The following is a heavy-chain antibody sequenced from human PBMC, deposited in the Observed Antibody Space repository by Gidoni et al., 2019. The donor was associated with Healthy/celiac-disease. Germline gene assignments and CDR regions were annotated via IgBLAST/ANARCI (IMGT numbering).Heavy chain of an antibody. D-gene: IGHD1-1*01. Sequence: QVQLQESGPGLVKPSETLSLTCTVSGGSISSYYWSWIRQPPGKGLEWIGYIYYSGSTNYNPSLKSRVTISVDTSKNQFSLKLSSVTAADTAVYYCARVRDWNDGQNGGAFDIWGQGTMVTVSS. J-gene: IGHJ3*02. CDR3: ARVRDWNDGQNGGAFDI. CDR1: GGSISSYY. CDR2: IYYSGST. V-gene: IGHV4-59*01.